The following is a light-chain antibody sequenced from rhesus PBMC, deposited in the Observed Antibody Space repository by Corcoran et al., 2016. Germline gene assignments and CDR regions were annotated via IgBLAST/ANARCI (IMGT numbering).Light chain of an antibody. Sequence: DIVLTQSPASLSVSPGQRATNTCRASESVSVFGINLIPWYQQNPGQPPKPLIYQASKKDTGAPARFSGSGAGTDLTLPSKPVEASAAADYYCLQSKNSPFAFGPGTKLDIK. CDR2: QAS. J-gene: IGKJ3*01. CDR3: LQSKNSPFA. CDR1: ESVSVFGINL. V-gene: IGKV7-13*01.